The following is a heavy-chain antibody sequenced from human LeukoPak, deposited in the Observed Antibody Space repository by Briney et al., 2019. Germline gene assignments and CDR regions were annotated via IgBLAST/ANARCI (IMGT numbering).Heavy chain of an antibody. CDR2: INHSGST. Sequence: SETLSITCAVYGGSFSGYYWIWIRQPPGKGLEWIGEINHSGSTSYSVSTSYNPSLKSRVTISADTSKSQFSLQLSSVTAAEEPANRCDNGLVDCFGGWFSSVFDIWGQGTRVTVSS. CDR1: GGSFSGYY. CDR3: DNGLVDCFGGWFSSVFDI. J-gene: IGHJ3*02. D-gene: IGHD6-19*01. V-gene: IGHV4-34*01.